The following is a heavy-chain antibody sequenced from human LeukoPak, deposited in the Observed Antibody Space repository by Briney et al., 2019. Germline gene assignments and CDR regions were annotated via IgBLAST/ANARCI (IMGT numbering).Heavy chain of an antibody. J-gene: IGHJ2*01. V-gene: IGHV3-23*01. CDR2: ISGSGGST. CDR1: GFTFSSNA. Sequence: PGGSLRLSCAASGFTFSSNAMSWVRQAPGKGLEWVSAISGSGGSTYYADSVKGRFTISRDNSKNTLYLQMNSLRAEDTAVYYCAKLSLNYGEYVGGYWYFDLWGRGTLVTVSS. D-gene: IGHD4-17*01. CDR3: AKLSLNYGEYVGGYWYFDL.